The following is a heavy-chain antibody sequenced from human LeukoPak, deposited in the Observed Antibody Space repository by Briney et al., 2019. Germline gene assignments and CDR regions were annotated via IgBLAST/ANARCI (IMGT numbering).Heavy chain of an antibody. CDR2: IYYSGST. Sequence: SETLSLTCTVSGYSISSGYYWGWIRQPPGKGLEWIGSIYYSGSTYYNPSLKGRVTISVDTSKNQFSLKLSSVTAADTAVYYCARDQEDSGAYWGQGTLVTVSS. J-gene: IGHJ4*02. D-gene: IGHD1-14*01. V-gene: IGHV4-38-2*02. CDR1: GYSISSGYY. CDR3: ARDQEDSGAY.